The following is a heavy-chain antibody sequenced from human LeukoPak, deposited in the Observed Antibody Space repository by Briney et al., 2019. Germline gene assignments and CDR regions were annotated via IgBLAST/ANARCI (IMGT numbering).Heavy chain of an antibody. J-gene: IGHJ4*02. Sequence: ASVKVSCKVSGYNLIVLSMHWVRLAPGKGLEWMGGFDPEDSETDNAQKFQGRVTMTEDTSTDTAYMELSSLRSEDTAIYYCATSVDGLVTIRTYFELWGQGTPVTVSS. CDR2: FDPEDSET. D-gene: IGHD3-3*01. CDR3: ATSVDGLVTIRTYFEL. CDR1: GYNLIVLS. V-gene: IGHV1-24*01.